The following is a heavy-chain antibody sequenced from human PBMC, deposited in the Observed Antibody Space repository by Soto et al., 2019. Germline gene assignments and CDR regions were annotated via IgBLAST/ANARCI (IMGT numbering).Heavy chain of an antibody. D-gene: IGHD3-3*01. J-gene: IGHJ6*02. CDR2: IIPIFGTA. CDR1: GGTFSSYA. CDR3: ASSTGVVIPYYYYGMDV. Sequence: SVKVSCKASGGTFSSYAISWVRQAPGQGLEWMGGIIPIFGTANYAQKFQGRVTITAADSTSTAYMELSSLRSEDTAVYYCASSTGVVIPYYYYGMDVWGQGTTVTVSS. V-gene: IGHV1-69*13.